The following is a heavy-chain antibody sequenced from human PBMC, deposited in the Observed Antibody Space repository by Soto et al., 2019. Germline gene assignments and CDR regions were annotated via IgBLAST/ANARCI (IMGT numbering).Heavy chain of an antibody. D-gene: IGHD3-22*01. V-gene: IGHV2-5*02. CDR1: GFSLSTSGVG. CDR2: IYWDDDK. J-gene: IGHJ3*02. Sequence: QITLKESGPTLVKPTQTLTLTCTFSGFSLSTSGVGVGWIRQPPGKALEWLALIYWDDDKRYSPSLKIRLTINNHTPKNQLVPTKTHSDPVDTATYYWAHVSGVVVPSAFDIWGQGTMPTASS. CDR3: AHVSGVVVPSAFDI.